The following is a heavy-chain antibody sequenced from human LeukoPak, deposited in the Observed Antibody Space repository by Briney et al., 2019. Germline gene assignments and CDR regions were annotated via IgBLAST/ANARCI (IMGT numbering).Heavy chain of an antibody. CDR2: ISGSGTDT. D-gene: IGHD2-15*01. J-gene: IGHJ4*02. CDR3: AKGGGSSCYPPSDY. V-gene: IGHV3-23*01. Sequence: GGSLRLSCGGSGFTFSSYAMSWVRQAPGKGLEWVSAISGSGTDTFYANSVKGRFTISRDNPKNTLYLQMNSLRAEDTAVYYGAKGGGSSCYPPSDYWGQGTLVTVSS. CDR1: GFTFSSYA.